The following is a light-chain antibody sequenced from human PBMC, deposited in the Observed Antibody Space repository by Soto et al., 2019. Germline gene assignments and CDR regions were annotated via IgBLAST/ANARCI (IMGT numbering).Light chain of an antibody. V-gene: IGKV3-11*01. CDR3: QQSLKPKT. CDR1: QSVSSY. J-gene: IGKJ1*01. CDR2: DAS. Sequence: EIVLTQSPATLSLSPGERATLSCRASQSVSSYLAWYQQKPGQAPRLLIYDASNRATGIPARFSGSGSGTDFTLTIDRLEPEDFAVYYCQQSLKPKTFGQGTKVDIK.